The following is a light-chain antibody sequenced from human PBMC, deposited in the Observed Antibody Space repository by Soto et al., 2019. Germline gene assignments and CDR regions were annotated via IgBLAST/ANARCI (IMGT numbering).Light chain of an antibody. CDR3: CSYAGSYTHYV. V-gene: IGLV2-11*01. CDR1: SSDVGGYNY. Sequence: QSALTQPRSVSGSPGQSITLSCTGTSSDVGGYNYVSWYRQHPGKAPKLMIYDVSKRPSGVPDRFSGSKSGNTASLTISGLQAEDEADYYCCSYAGSYTHYVFGPGTKLTVL. J-gene: IGLJ1*01. CDR2: DVS.